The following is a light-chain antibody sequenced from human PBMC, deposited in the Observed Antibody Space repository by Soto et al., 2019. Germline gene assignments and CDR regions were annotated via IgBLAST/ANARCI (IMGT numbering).Light chain of an antibody. J-gene: IGKJ1*01. CDR3: QQANSYPWT. CDR2: AAS. V-gene: IGKV1-27*01. CDR1: QGISDS. Sequence: DIQMTQSPSSLFSSLGDRVTITCRASQGISDSLAWYQQKPGTVPKLLIYAASTLQSGVPSRFSGTRSGTDFTLTISSLQTEDFATYYCQQANSYPWTFGQGTKV.